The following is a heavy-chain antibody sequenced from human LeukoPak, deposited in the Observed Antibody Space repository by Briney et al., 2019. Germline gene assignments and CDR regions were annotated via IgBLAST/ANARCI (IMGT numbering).Heavy chain of an antibody. CDR3: ARDSELLWFGELFY. CDR1: GFTFSSYS. D-gene: IGHD3-10*01. J-gene: IGHJ4*02. CDR2: ISSSSYI. V-gene: IGHV3-21*01. Sequence: GGSLRLSCAASGFTFSSYSMNWVRQAPGKGLEWVSSISSSSYIYYADSVKGRFTISRDNAKNSLYLQMSSLRAEDTAVYYCARDSELLWFGELFYWGQGTLVTVSS.